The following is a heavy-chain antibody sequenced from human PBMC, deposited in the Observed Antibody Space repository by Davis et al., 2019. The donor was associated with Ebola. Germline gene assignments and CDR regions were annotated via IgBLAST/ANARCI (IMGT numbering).Heavy chain of an antibody. CDR2: ISYDGSNK. Sequence: GESLKISCAASGFTFSSYGMHWVRQAPGKGLEWVAVISYDGSNKYYADSVKGRFTISRDNSKNTLYLQMNSLRAEDTAVYYCSMATMSQGTNFDYWGQGTLVTVSS. V-gene: IGHV3-30*03. J-gene: IGHJ4*02. CDR1: GFTFSSYG. CDR3: SMATMSQGTNFDY. D-gene: IGHD5-12*01.